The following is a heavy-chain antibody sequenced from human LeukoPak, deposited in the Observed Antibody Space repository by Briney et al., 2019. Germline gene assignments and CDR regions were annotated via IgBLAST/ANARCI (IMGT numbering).Heavy chain of an antibody. J-gene: IGHJ3*02. V-gene: IGHV3-9*01. D-gene: IGHD3-22*01. CDR1: GFTFDDYA. CDR2: ISWNSDSI. CDR3: AKGYDSSGYYRNDAFDI. Sequence: GGSLRLSCAASGFTFDDYAMHWVRQAPGKGLEWVSGISWNSDSIGYADSVKGRFTISRDNAKNSLYLQMNSLRAEDTALYYCAKGYDSSGYYRNDAFDIWGQGTMVSVSS.